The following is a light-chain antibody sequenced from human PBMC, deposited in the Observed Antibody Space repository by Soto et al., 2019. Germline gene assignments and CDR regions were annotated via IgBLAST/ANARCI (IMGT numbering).Light chain of an antibody. CDR1: SSDVGTYNL. V-gene: IGLV2-23*01. CDR3: CSYAGSYV. Sequence: QSALTQPASVSGSPGQSITISCTGTSSDVGTYNLVSWYQQQPGKAPKLIIYEGSKRPSGISSRFSGSRSGNTASLTVSGLQAEDEADYYCCSYAGSYVFGTGTKVTVL. CDR2: EGS. J-gene: IGLJ1*01.